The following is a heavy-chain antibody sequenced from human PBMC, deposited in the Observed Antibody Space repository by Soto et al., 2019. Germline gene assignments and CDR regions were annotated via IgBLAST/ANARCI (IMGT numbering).Heavy chain of an antibody. CDR3: AREAPIAQIDY. CDR1: GFVFRSYW. V-gene: IGHV3-7*01. Sequence: GGSLRLSCAASGFVFRSYWMSWVRQAPGKGLEWVANINQDGSGKYYVDSMRGRFTIARDNAENSLYLQMNNLRAEDGAVYYCAREAPIAQIDYWGQGILVTVSS. D-gene: IGHD2-21*01. J-gene: IGHJ4*02. CDR2: INQDGSGK.